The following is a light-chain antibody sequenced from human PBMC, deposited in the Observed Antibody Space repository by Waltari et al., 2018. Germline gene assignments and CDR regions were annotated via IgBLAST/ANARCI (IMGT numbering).Light chain of an antibody. CDR3: QSADSSGTYVV. V-gene: IGLV3-25*03. CDR2: KDS. Sequence: SYELTQPPSVSVSPGQTARITCSGDALPKQYAHWYQQKSGQAPFLVMYKDSERPSGIPERFSGSSSGTTVTLTISGVLAEDEADYYCQSADSSGTYVVFGGGTRLTVL. J-gene: IGLJ2*01. CDR1: ALPKQY.